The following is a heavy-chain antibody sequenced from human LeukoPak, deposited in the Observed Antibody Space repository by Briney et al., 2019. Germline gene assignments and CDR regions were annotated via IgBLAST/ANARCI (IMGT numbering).Heavy chain of an antibody. CDR1: GFTFSSYA. J-gene: IGHJ5*02. V-gene: IGHV3-30*04. CDR2: ISYDGSNK. Sequence: PGGSLRLSCAASGFTFSSYAMHWVRQAPGKGLEWVAVISYDGSNKYYADSVKGRFTISRDNSKNTLYLQMNSLRAEDTAVYYCASPTQPTDYFENWLDHWGQGTLVTVSS. D-gene: IGHD3-10*01. CDR3: ASPTQPTDYFENWLDH.